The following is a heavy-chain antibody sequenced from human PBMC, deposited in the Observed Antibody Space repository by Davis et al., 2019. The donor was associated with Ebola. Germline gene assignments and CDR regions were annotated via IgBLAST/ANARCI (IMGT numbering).Heavy chain of an antibody. J-gene: IGHJ4*02. D-gene: IGHD3-3*01. CDR3: ARDPTYYDFWSGYFDY. Sequence: SETLSLTCTVSGGSISSYYWSWIRQPPGKGLEWIGSIYYSGSTNYNPSLKSRVTISVDTSKNQFSLKLSSVTAADTAVYYCARDPTYYDFWSGYFDYWGQGTLVTVSS. CDR1: GGSISSYY. CDR2: IYYSGST. V-gene: IGHV4-4*08.